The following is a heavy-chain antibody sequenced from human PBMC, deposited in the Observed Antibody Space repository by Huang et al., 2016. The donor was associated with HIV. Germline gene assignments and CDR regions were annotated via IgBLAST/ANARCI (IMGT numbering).Heavy chain of an antibody. CDR3: AKGGSAAAVLDF. V-gene: IGHV3-30*18. D-gene: IGHD6-13*01. CDR2: ISYDGKTK. CDR1: YG. Sequence: YGMHWVRQAPGKGLEWVAVISYDGKTKYYADSVQGRFSISRDNSKTTVYLQLNSLRVEDTAVYYCAKGGSAAAVLDFWGQGTLVTVSS. J-gene: IGHJ4*02.